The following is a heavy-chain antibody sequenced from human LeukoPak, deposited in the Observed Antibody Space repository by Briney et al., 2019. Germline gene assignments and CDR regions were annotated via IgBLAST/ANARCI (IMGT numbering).Heavy chain of an antibody. CDR2: IYPGDSDT. J-gene: IGHJ6*02. V-gene: IGHV5-51*01. CDR3: ARSSRVAAAGYHPYSMDV. D-gene: IGHD3-9*01. CDR1: GYSFTSYW. Sequence: GESLKISCKGSGYSFTSYWIGWVRQMPGKGLEWMGIIYPGDSDTRYSPSFQGQVTISADKSIDTAYLQWSSLKASDTAMYYCARSSRVAAAGYHPYSMDVWGQGTTVTVSS.